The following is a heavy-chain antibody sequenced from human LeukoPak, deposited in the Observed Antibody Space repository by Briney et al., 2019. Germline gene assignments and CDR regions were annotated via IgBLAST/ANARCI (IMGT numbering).Heavy chain of an antibody. J-gene: IGHJ4*02. D-gene: IGHD6-19*01. CDR1: GYTFTSYG. CDR2: ISVYNGNT. Sequence: ASVKVSCKASGYTFTSYGISWVRQAPGQGLEWLGWISVYNGNTIYAQKLQGRVTMTTDTSWSTAYMDLRSLRSDDTAVYYCARVISFSGSAVSGGAYWGQGTLVTVSP. V-gene: IGHV1-18*01. CDR3: ARVISFSGSAVSGGAY.